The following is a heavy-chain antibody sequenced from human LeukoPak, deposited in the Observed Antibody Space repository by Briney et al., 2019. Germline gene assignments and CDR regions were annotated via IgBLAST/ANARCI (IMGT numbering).Heavy chain of an antibody. V-gene: IGHV4-34*01. Sequence: SETLSLTCAVYGGSFSGYYWSWIREPPGKGLEWIGEINHSGSTNYNPSLKSRVTISVDTSKNQFSLKLSSVTAADTAVYYCARCRGVITIFGVGIMGYALDYWGQGTLVTVSS. CDR3: ARCRGVITIFGVGIMGYALDY. D-gene: IGHD3-3*01. CDR1: GGSFSGYY. CDR2: INHSGST. J-gene: IGHJ4*02.